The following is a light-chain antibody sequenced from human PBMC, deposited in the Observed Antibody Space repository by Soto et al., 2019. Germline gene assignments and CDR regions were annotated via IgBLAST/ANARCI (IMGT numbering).Light chain of an antibody. Sequence: QSALTQPASVSGSPGQSITISCTGTSSDVGRYNFVSWYQQHPGKAPKLMIYEVSNRPSGVSNRFSGSKSGNTASLTISGLQAEDEADYYCSSYPSSSTLGVFGGGTKVTVL. CDR2: EVS. CDR1: SSDVGRYNF. J-gene: IGLJ3*02. V-gene: IGLV2-14*01. CDR3: SSYPSSSTLGV.